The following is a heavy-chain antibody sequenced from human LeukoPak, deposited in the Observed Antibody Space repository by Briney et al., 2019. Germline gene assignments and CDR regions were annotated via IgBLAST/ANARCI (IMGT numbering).Heavy chain of an antibody. D-gene: IGHD6-13*01. J-gene: IGHJ6*03. CDR2: INHSGST. CDR3: ASLRIAAAGTDPPNYYYYYYMDV. V-gene: IGHV4-34*01. CDR1: GGSFSGYY. Sequence: SETLSLTCAVYGGSFSGYYWSWIRQPPGKGLEWIGEINHSGSTNYNPSLKSRVTISVDTSKNQFSLKLSSVTAADTAVYYCASLRIAAAGTDPPNYYYYYYMDVWGKGTTVTISS.